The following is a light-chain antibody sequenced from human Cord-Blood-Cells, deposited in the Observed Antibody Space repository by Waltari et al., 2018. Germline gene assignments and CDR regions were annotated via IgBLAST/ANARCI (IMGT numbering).Light chain of an antibody. V-gene: IGLV2-23*01. Sequence: QSALTQPAPVSGSPGQSITISCTGTRSAVGSYNLVSWYQQNPGKAPKLMIYEGSKRPSGVSNRFSGSKSGNTASLTISGLQAEDEADYYCCSYAGSNWVFGGGTKLTVL. CDR1: RSAVGSYNL. CDR3: CSYAGSNWV. CDR2: EGS. J-gene: IGLJ3*02.